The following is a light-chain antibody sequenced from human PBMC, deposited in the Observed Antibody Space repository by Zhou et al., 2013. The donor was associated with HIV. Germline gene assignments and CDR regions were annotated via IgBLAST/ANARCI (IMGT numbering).Light chain of an antibody. J-gene: IGKJ5*01. V-gene: IGKV1-5*03. CDR3: QQHYDYPSIT. Sequence: DIQMTQSPSTLSASVGDRVTITCRASQSISSGLAWYQQKPGKTPKLLIYKASNLESGVPSRFSGSGSGTEFNLTIDCLQSEDFATYYCQQHYDYPSITFGQGTRLEIK. CDR2: KAS. CDR1: QSISSG.